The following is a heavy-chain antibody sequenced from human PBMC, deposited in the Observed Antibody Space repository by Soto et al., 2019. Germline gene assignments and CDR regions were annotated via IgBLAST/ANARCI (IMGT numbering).Heavy chain of an antibody. D-gene: IGHD3-22*01. CDR3: ARTGYDRSGYFVEYYFDY. J-gene: IGHJ4*02. Sequence: HPGGSLRLSCAASGFTFSECAMHWVRQGRGTGLEWVAVISNDGSNPYYADSVKARFTISRDNSKNTLYLQMNSLRKEDTAVYYCARTGYDRSGYFVEYYFDYWGQGTLVTVSS. CDR1: GFTFSECA. CDR2: ISNDGSNP. V-gene: IGHV3-30-3*01.